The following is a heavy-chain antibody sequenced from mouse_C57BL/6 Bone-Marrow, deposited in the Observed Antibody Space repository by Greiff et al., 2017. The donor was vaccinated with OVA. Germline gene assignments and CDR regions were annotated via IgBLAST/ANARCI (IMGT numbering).Heavy chain of an antibody. J-gene: IGHJ2*01. CDR3: ARAWLLRSIDY. CDR2: INPNNGGT. D-gene: IGHD2-3*01. V-gene: IGHV1-26*01. Sequence: VQLQQSGPELVKPGASVKISCKASGYTFTDYYMNWVKQSHGKSLEWIGDINPNNGGTSYNQKFKGKATLTVDKSSSTAYMELRSLTSEDSAVYYCARAWLLRSIDYWGQGTTLTVSS. CDR1: GYTFTDYY.